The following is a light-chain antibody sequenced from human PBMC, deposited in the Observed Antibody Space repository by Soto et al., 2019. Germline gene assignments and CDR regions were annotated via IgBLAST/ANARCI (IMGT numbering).Light chain of an antibody. V-gene: IGKV3-20*01. CDR3: QHYGISIFT. CDR2: GAS. J-gene: IGKJ4*01. CDR1: QSISSSY. Sequence: EIVLTQSPGTLCLSPGERATLSCRASQSISSSYLAWYQQKPGQAPRLLIYGASSRAAGIPDRFSGSGSGTDFTLTISRLEPEDFAVYHCQHYGISIFTFGGGTTVEIK.